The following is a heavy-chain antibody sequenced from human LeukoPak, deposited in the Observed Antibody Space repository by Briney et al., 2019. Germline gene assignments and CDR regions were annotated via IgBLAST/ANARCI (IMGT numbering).Heavy chain of an antibody. D-gene: IGHD1-26*01. V-gene: IGHV3-23*01. CDR3: LARSLVEVSGNYYMDV. CDR1: GFSIMNSA. J-gene: IGHJ6*03. Sequence: GGSLRLSCAASGFSIMNSAMNWVRQAPGKGLEWVSALNGTAINTVYADSVKGRFTISRDYSKNTLYLQMNNLRVEDTAVYYCLARSLVEVSGNYYMDVWGKGTTVSVSS. CDR2: LNGTAINT.